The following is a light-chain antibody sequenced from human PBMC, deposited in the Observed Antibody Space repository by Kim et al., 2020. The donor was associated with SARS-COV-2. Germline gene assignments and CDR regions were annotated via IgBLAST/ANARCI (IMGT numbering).Light chain of an antibody. CDR1: ALPKQY. V-gene: IGLV3-25*03. CDR3: QSADSSGTHVV. J-gene: IGLJ2*01. Sequence: SPGQTARITCSGDALPKQYAYWYQQMPGQAPVLVIYKDTERPSGIPERISGSSSGTTVTLTISGVQAEDEADYYCQSADSSGTHVVFGGGTKLTVL. CDR2: KDT.